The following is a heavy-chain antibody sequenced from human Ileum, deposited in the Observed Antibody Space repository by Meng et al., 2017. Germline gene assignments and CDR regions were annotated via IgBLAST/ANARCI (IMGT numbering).Heavy chain of an antibody. CDR1: GDSVSSGSYY. V-gene: IGHV4-39*01. CDR2: VYFTGYT. J-gene: IGHJ4*02. Sequence: QLQLQESGPGLGKPSETRSLTGTGPGDSVSSGSYYWVWIRQPPGKALEWIGAVYFTGYTYYGPSLTGRGTISVDTSRNQFSLKLNSVTAADTALYFCARHGHFTPDKYYFDYWGQGTLVTVSS. CDR3: ARHGHFTPDKYYFDY. D-gene: IGHD3-3*02.